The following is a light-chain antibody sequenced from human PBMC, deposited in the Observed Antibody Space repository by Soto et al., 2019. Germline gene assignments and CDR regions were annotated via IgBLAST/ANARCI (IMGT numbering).Light chain of an antibody. J-gene: IGKJ1*01. Sequence: DIQMTQSPSSLSASVGDRVTLTCRASQTISYYLNWYQQKPGEVPKLLIYAASSLQSGVPSRFRGSGSGTDFTLTISSLQPEDFATYYCQQSYRSPPTFGQGPKVEI. CDR3: QQSYRSPPT. CDR2: AAS. CDR1: QTISYY. V-gene: IGKV1-39*01.